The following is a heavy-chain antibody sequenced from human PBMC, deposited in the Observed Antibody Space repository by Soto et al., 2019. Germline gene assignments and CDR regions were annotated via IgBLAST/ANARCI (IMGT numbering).Heavy chain of an antibody. V-gene: IGHV4-34*01. D-gene: IGHD5-12*01. CDR1: GGSGGSFSGYY. CDR2: INHSGST. J-gene: IGHJ4*02. CDR3: ARQGGWLQALDY. Sequence: SETLSLTCAVNGGSGGSFSGYYWSWIRQPPGKGLEWIGEINHSGSTNYNPSLKSRVTISVDTPKNQFSLKLSSMTAADTAVYYCARQGGWLQALDYWGQGTLVTVSS.